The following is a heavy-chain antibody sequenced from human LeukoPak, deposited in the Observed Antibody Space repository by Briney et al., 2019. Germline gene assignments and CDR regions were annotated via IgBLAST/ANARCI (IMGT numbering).Heavy chain of an antibody. J-gene: IGHJ4*02. V-gene: IGHV3-30*02. CDR1: GFTFSTYG. CDR3: AKISGGFARSFDY. Sequence: GGSLRLSCAASGFTFSTYGMQWVRQAPGTGLEWVAFIRFDGSNQYYADSVKGRFTISRDNSKNTLCLQMNSLTSKDTAVYYCAKISGGFARSFDYWGQGTLVTVSS. CDR2: IRFDGSNQ. D-gene: IGHD3-10*01.